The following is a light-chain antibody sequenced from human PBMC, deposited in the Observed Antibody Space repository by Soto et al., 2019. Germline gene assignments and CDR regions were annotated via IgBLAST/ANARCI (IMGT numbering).Light chain of an antibody. J-gene: IGKJ5*01. CDR3: QQSYKMPS. Sequence: GDRVTITCRASQSISRYLNWYQQKPGKAPNLLIYVASSLQSEVPSRFSGSGSGTDFTLTISSLEPEDFGTYYCQQSYKMPSFGQGTRLEIK. CDR1: QSISRY. CDR2: VAS. V-gene: IGKV1-39*01.